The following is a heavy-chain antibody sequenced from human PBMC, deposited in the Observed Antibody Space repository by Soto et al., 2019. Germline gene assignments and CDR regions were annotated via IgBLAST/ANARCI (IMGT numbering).Heavy chain of an antibody. Sequence: ASVKVSCKVSGYTLTELSMHWVRQAPGKGLEWMGGFDPEDGETIYAQKFQGRVTMTEDTSTDTAYMELSSLRSEDTAVYYCATITHSMITFGGVIVTIDFWGQGTLVTVSS. D-gene: IGHD3-16*02. CDR1: GYTLTELS. CDR3: ATITHSMITFGGVIVTIDF. CDR2: FDPEDGET. J-gene: IGHJ4*02. V-gene: IGHV1-24*01.